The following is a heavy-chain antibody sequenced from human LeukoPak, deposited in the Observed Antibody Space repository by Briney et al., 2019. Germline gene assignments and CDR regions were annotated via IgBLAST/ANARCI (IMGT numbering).Heavy chain of an antibody. D-gene: IGHD3-10*01. Sequence: PSETLSLTCTVSGGSISSYYWSWIRQPPGKGLEWIGYIYYSGSTNYNPSLKSRVTISVDTSKNQFSLKLSSVTAADTAVYYCARHYHGSGSYYLTPYNWFDPWGQGTLVTVSS. CDR1: GGSISSYY. CDR3: ARHYHGSGSYYLTPYNWFDP. V-gene: IGHV4-59*08. CDR2: IYYSGST. J-gene: IGHJ5*02.